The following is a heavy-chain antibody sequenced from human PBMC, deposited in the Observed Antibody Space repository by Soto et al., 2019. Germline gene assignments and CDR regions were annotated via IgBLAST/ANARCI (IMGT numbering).Heavy chain of an antibody. CDR1: GFTFSGYE. CDR3: ARVGLRFLEWLFNPGYGMDV. D-gene: IGHD3-3*01. J-gene: IGHJ6*02. V-gene: IGHV3-48*03. CDR2: ITSYSDTI. Sequence: EVQLVESGGGLVQPGGSLRLSCAASGFTFSGYEMNWVRQAPGKGLEWVSHITSYSDTIYYADSVKGRFTISRDNAKNSLYLQLNSLRAEDTAVYYCARVGLRFLEWLFNPGYGMDVWGQGTTVTVSS.